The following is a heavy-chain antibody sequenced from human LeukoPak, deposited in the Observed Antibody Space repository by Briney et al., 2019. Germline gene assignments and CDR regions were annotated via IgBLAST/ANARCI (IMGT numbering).Heavy chain of an antibody. CDR1: GFTFSTYS. CDR2: ISNSSSTI. J-gene: IGHJ4*02. D-gene: IGHD3-16*01. CDR3: ARMLGADY. Sequence: GGSLRLFCGASGFTFSTYSMNWVRQAPGKGLEWVSYISNSSSTINYADSVKGRFTISRDNAKNSLYLQMNSLRDEDTAVYYCARMLGADYWGQGTLVTVSS. V-gene: IGHV3-48*02.